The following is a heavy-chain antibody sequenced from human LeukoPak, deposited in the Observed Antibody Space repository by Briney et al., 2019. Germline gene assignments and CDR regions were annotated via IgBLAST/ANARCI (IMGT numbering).Heavy chain of an antibody. D-gene: IGHD5-12*01. J-gene: IGHJ4*02. CDR3: QSRSIVATPDDY. CDR1: GFTFSTYA. Sequence: PGKSLTLSCTASGFTFSTYAMHWVRQAPGKGLEWVAVISYDGTNKYYAGSVQGRFTISSDNSKNTVYLQMTSLRTEDTALYYCQSRSIVATPDDYWGQGTLVTVSS. CDR2: ISYDGTNK. V-gene: IGHV3-30*04.